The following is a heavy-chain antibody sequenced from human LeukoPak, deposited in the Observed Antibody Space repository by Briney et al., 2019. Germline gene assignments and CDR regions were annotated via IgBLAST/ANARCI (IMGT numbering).Heavy chain of an antibody. CDR1: GGSISSSSYY. V-gene: IGHV4-39*01. CDR3: ARVGYYDSSGFAY. Sequence: PSETLSLTCTVSGGSISSSSYYWGWIRQPPGKGLEWIGSIYYSGSTYYNPSLKSRVTISVDTSKNQFSLKLSSVTAADTAVYYCARVGYYDSSGFAYWGQGTLVTVSS. CDR2: IYYSGST. D-gene: IGHD3-22*01. J-gene: IGHJ4*02.